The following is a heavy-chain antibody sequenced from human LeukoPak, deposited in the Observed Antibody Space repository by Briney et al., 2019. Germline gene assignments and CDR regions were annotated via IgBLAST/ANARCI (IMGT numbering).Heavy chain of an antibody. Sequence: SETLSLTCTVSGGSISSYYWSWIRQPPGKGLEWIGYIYYSGSTNYNPSLKGRVTISVDTSKNQFSLKLSSVTAADTAVYYCARDRYSSGWYKPDDAFDIWGQGTMVTVSS. J-gene: IGHJ3*02. CDR2: IYYSGST. D-gene: IGHD6-19*01. CDR1: GGSISSYY. CDR3: ARDRYSSGWYKPDDAFDI. V-gene: IGHV4-59*01.